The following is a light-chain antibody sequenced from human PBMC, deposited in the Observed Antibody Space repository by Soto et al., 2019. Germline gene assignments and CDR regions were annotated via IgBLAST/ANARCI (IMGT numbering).Light chain of an antibody. CDR3: QQTYSAPRWT. V-gene: IGKV1-39*01. CDR2: AAS. J-gene: IGKJ1*01. Sequence: DIQMTQSPPSLSASVGDRVIITCRASQSISNYLIWYQQKPGKAPTVLVYAASNLQHGVPSRFTGSGSGTDFTLTITTLQPEDSATYYCQQTYSAPRWTFGQGTKVEIK. CDR1: QSISNY.